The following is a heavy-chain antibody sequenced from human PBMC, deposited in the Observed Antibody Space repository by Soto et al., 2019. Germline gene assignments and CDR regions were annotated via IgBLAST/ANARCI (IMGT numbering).Heavy chain of an antibody. CDR3: AREDMSIVVVINPKTAVGVDY. CDR1: GFTFSSYA. V-gene: IGHV3-30-3*01. J-gene: IGHJ4*02. CDR2: ISYDGSNK. Sequence: GGSLRLSCAASGFTFSSYAMHWVRQAPGKGLEWVAVISYDGSNKYYADSVKGRFTISRDNSKNTLYLQMNSLRAEDTAVYYCAREDMSIVVVINPKTAVGVDYWGQGTLVTVSS. D-gene: IGHD3-22*01.